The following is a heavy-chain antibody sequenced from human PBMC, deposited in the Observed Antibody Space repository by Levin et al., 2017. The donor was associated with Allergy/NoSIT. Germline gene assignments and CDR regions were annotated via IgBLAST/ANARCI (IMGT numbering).Heavy chain of an antibody. D-gene: IGHD3-22*01. CDR3: AREGHTSGYAGAFDS. CDR1: GFTFSTSV. Sequence: PGGSLRLSCAASGFTFSTSVMHWVRQAPGEGLEWVALVPSDGGHRQYGDSVKGRFTISRDNSKNMVFLQMDSLRAEDTAMYYCAREGHTSGYAGAFDSWGQGTLVTVSS. V-gene: IGHV3-30-3*01. J-gene: IGHJ5*01. CDR2: VPSDGGHR.